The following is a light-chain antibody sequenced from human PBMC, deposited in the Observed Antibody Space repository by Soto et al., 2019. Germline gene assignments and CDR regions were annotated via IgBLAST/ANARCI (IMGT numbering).Light chain of an antibody. CDR2: AAA. J-gene: IGKJ2*01. V-gene: IGKV3-20*01. CDR3: QQYVTSPVT. Sequence: EIVLTQSPGTLSLSPGDRATLSCRPSQSVSSTSLAWYQQKPGQAPMLLIFAAARRATGIPERFSGSGSGTDFTLTISRLEPEDFAVYYCQQYVTSPVTFGQGTKMEIK. CDR1: QSVSSTS.